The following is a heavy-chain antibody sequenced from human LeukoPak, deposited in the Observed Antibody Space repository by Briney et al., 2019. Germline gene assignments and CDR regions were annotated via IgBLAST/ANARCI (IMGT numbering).Heavy chain of an antibody. V-gene: IGHV4-59*08. J-gene: IGHJ3*02. CDR3: ARQPLNCTSTSCYAFDI. Sequence: SETLSLTCTVSGGSISSYYWNWIRQPPGKGLEWIGYIYYSGRTNYNPSLKTRVTISVDTSKNQFSLSLSSVTAADTAVYYCARQPLNCTSTSCYAFDIWGQGTMVTVSS. CDR1: GGSISSYY. CDR2: IYYSGRT. D-gene: IGHD2-2*01.